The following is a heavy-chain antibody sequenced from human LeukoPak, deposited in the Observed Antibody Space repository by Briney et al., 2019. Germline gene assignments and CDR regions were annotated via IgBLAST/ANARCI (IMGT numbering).Heavy chain of an antibody. CDR3: AKDVRAVAGTWSHMDV. J-gene: IGHJ6*03. Sequence: PSETLSLTCTVSGGSISSSSYYWGWIRQPPGKGLEWVANIKEDRSEKYYVDSVKGRFTISRDSAKNSLYLQMNSLRAEDTALYYCAKDVRAVAGTWSHMDVWGKGTTVTVSS. V-gene: IGHV3-7*03. CDR2: IKEDRSEK. D-gene: IGHD6-19*01. CDR1: GGSISSSSYY.